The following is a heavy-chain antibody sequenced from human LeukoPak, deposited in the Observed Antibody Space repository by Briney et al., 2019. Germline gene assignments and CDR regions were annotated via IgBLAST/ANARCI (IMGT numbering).Heavy chain of an antibody. V-gene: IGHV1-46*01. CDR2: LNPSGGTT. J-gene: IGHJ4*02. CDR3: ARSPSASTPYYFDY. Sequence: ASVKVSCKPSGYTFTRYYMHWVRQAPGPRLEWMGILNPSGGTTNYAHKCQGRVTMTRDTSTGTVYLDLSSLRSEDTAVYYCARSPSASTPYYFDYWGQGTLVTVSS. D-gene: IGHD3-16*01. CDR1: GYTFTRYY.